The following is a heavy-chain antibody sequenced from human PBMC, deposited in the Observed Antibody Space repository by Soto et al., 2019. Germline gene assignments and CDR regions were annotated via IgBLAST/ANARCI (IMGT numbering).Heavy chain of an antibody. CDR1: GFSFRIYD. CDR3: AKGVPSPTQHAFDI. V-gene: IGHV3-30*18. Sequence: PGGSLRLSCAASGFSFRIYDMHWVRQAPGKGLEWVAMISYDGSDKYFSDSVKGRLTISRDNSKNTVSLEMNSLRTKDTAAYYCAKGVPSPTQHAFDIWGQGTMVTVSS. CDR2: ISYDGSDK. J-gene: IGHJ3*02.